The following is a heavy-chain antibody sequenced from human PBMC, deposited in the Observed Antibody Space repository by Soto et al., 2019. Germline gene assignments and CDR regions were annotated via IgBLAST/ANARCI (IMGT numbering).Heavy chain of an antibody. D-gene: IGHD4-17*01. CDR1: GFTFSSYS. J-gene: IGHJ4*02. Sequence: GGSLRLSCAASGFTFSSYSMNWVRQAPGKGLEWVSSISSSSSYIYYADSVKGRFTISRDNAKNSLYLQMNSLRAEDTAVYYCARDLYGDYVTFDYWGQGTLVTVSS. CDR2: ISSSSSYI. CDR3: ARDLYGDYVTFDY. V-gene: IGHV3-21*01.